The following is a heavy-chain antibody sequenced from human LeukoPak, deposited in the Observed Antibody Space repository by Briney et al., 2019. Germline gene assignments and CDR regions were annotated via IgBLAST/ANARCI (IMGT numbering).Heavy chain of an antibody. D-gene: IGHD6-19*01. CDR2: INHSGST. V-gene: IGHV4-34*01. CDR3: ARTGSGWANSWFDP. J-gene: IGHJ5*02. CDR1: GGSFSGYY. Sequence: SETLSLTCAVYGGSFSGYYWSWIRQPPGKGLEWIGEINHSGSTNYNPSLKCRVTISVDTSKNQFSLKLSSVTAADTAVYYCARTGSGWANSWFDPWGQGTLVTVSS.